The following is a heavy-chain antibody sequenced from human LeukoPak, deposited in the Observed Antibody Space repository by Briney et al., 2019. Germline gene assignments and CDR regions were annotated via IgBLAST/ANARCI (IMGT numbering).Heavy chain of an antibody. J-gene: IGHJ6*04. CDR1: GFTVSSNY. Sequence: GGSLRLSCAASGFTVSSNYMSWVRQAPGKGLEWVSVIYSGGSTYYADSVKGRFTISRDNSKNTLYLQMTSLGVEDTAVYYCAREITMVRGSYYYYYGMDVWGKGTTVTVSS. D-gene: IGHD3-10*01. V-gene: IGHV3-53*01. CDR3: AREITMVRGSYYYYYGMDV. CDR2: IYSGGST.